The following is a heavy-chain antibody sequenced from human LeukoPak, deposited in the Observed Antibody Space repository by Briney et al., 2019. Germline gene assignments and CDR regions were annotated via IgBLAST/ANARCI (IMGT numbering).Heavy chain of an antibody. V-gene: IGHV3-66*01. CDR3: ARDEYLWSGYYPNQAFDY. CDR1: RFTFSNNY. J-gene: IGHJ4*02. CDR2: IYSGGST. Sequence: GGSLRLSCAASRFTFSNNYMSWIRQAPGKGLEWVSVIYSGGSTYYADSVKGRFTISRDNSKNTLYLQMNSLRAEDTAVYYCARDEYLWSGYYPNQAFDYWGQGTLVTVSS. D-gene: IGHD3-3*01.